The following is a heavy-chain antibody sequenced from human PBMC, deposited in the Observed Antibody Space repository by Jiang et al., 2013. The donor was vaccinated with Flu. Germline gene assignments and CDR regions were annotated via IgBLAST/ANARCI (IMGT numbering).Heavy chain of an antibody. Sequence: VQLLESGGGVVQPERSLRLSCAASGFTFSNYAMNWVRQAPGKGLEWVAVISYDGSNKYYADSGKGRFTISRDNSKNTLFLQMNSLRAEDTAVYYCARVDIAAAAYYYGMDVVGPRDHGHRLL. CDR3: ARVDIAAAAYYYGMDV. CDR2: ISYDGSNK. V-gene: IGHV3-30-3*01. D-gene: IGHD6-13*01. J-gene: IGHJ6*02. CDR1: GFTFSNYA.